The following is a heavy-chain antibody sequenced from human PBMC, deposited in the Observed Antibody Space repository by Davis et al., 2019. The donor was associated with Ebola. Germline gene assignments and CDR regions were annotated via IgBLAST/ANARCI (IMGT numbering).Heavy chain of an antibody. V-gene: IGHV3-23*01. D-gene: IGHD2-15*01. CDR1: GFTFSSYA. Sequence: GESLKISCAASGFTFSSYAMSWVRQAPGKGLEWVSAISGSGGSTYYADSVKGRFTISRDNSKNTLYLQMNSLRAEDTAVYYCAKDSNIVVVVAATSFQGDYWGQGTLVTVSS. J-gene: IGHJ4*02. CDR3: AKDSNIVVVVAATSFQGDY. CDR2: ISGSGGST.